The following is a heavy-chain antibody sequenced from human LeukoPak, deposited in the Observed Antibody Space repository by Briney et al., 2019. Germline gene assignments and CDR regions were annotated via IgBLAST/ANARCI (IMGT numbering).Heavy chain of an antibody. CDR2: IYYSGTT. Sequence: SQTLSLTCTVSGGSISSDGYYWSWIRQHPGKGPEWIGYIYYSGTTYYNPSLENRVTISIDTSKNQFSLRLSSVTAADTAVYYCARRKNSGWFDPWGQGTLVTVSS. V-gene: IGHV4-31*03. CDR1: GGSISSDGYY. CDR3: ARRKNSGWFDP. J-gene: IGHJ5*02. D-gene: IGHD1-7*01.